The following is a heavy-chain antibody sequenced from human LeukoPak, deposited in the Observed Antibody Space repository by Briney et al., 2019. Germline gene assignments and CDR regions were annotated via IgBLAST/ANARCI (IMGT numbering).Heavy chain of an antibody. CDR3: ARTGTTLYYYYMDV. CDR1: GGSISSYY. V-gene: IGHV4-59*01. D-gene: IGHD1-7*01. CDR2: IYYSGST. J-gene: IGHJ6*03. Sequence: SETLSLTCTVSGGSISSYYWSWIRQPPGKGLEWIGYIYYSGSTNYNPSLKSRVTISVDTSKNQFSLKLSSVTAADTAVYYCARTGTTLYYYYMDVWGKGTTVTVSS.